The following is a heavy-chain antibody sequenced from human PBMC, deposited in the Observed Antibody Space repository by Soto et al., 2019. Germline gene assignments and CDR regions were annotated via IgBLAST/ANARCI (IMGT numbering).Heavy chain of an antibody. J-gene: IGHJ6*02. D-gene: IGHD5-18*01. CDR2: IYWNDDK. Sequence: SGPTLVNPTQTLTLTCTFSGFSLSTSGVGVGWIRQPPGKALEWLALIYWNDDKRYSPSLKSRLTITKDTSKNQVVLTMTNMDPVDTATYYCARGYSYGPVYYYYGMDVWGQGTTVTVSS. V-gene: IGHV2-5*01. CDR1: GFSLSTSGVG. CDR3: ARGYSYGPVYYYYGMDV.